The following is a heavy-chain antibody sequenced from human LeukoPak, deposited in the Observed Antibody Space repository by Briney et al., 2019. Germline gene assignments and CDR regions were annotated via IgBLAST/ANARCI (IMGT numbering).Heavy chain of an antibody. CDR3: ARFNRKTNWFDP. CDR1: GGSISSGGYS. V-gene: IGHV4-30-2*01. D-gene: IGHD3-16*02. Sequence: PSETLSLTCAVSGGSISSGGYSWSWIRQPPGKGLEWIGYIYHSGSTCYNPSLKSRVTISVDGSKNQFSLKLSSVTAAGTAVYYCARFNRKTNWFDPWGQGTLVTVSS. CDR2: IYHSGST. J-gene: IGHJ5*02.